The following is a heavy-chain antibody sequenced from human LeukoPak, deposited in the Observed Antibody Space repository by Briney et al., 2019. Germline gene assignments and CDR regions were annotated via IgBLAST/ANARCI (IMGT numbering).Heavy chain of an antibody. CDR1: GGSISNYY. D-gene: IGHD2/OR15-2a*01. CDR3: ARDLGLKSMDY. Sequence: SSETLSLTCSVSGGSISNYYWGWIRQPAGKGLEWIGRIYSSGSTNYNPSLKSPVTMSVDTSKNQFSLKLSSVTAADTAVYYCARDLGLKSMDYWGQGTLVSVSS. J-gene: IGHJ4*02. CDR2: IYSSGST. V-gene: IGHV4-4*07.